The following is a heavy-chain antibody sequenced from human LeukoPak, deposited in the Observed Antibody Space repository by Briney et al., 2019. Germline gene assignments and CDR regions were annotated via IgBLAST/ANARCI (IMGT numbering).Heavy chain of an antibody. CDR2: IYHSGST. Sequence: PSETLSLTCAVSGGSISSGGYSWSWIRQPPGEGLEWIGYIYHSGSTYYNPSLKSRVTISVDTSKNQFSLKMRSVTAADTAVYYCARDSVTGSHYGLDYWGQGNLVTVSS. CDR1: GGSISSGGYS. CDR3: ARDSVTGSHYGLDY. J-gene: IGHJ4*02. D-gene: IGHD4-11*01. V-gene: IGHV4-30-2*01.